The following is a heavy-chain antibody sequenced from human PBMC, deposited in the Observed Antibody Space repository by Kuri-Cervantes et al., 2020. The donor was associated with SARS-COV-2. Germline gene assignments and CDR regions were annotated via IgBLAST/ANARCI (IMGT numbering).Heavy chain of an antibody. V-gene: IGHV4-59*01. CDR3: ARGNYYYYMDV. CDR2: IYYSGST. CDR1: GGSISNSY. Sequence: SETLSLTCTVSGGSISNSYWSWIRQPPGKGLEWIEHIYYSGSTNYNPSLRSRVTISVDTSKNQFSLKLSSVTAADTAVYYCARGNYYYYMDVWGKGTTVTVSS. J-gene: IGHJ6*03.